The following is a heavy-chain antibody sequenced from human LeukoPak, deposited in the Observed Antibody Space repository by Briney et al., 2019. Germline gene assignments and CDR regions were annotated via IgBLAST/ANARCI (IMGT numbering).Heavy chain of an antibody. J-gene: IGHJ4*02. D-gene: IGHD3-3*01. Sequence: GRSLRLSCVASGFTFGKYWMSWVRQAPGRGLEWVANIKLDGSEKNFVDSVKGRFTISRDNTKNSLYLQMNSLRAEDTAVFYCARDQYDTWSRRGNFDSWGQGTLVIVSS. CDR1: GFTFGKYW. CDR3: ARDQYDTWSRRGNFDS. CDR2: IKLDGSEK. V-gene: IGHV3-7*03.